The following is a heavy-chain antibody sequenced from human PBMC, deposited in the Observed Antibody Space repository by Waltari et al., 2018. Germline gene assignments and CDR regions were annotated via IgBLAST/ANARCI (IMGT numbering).Heavy chain of an antibody. CDR3: ATDMVVLRGYYMDV. V-gene: IGHV1-69-2*01. CDR2: MDPEDDET. D-gene: IGHD2-15*01. CDR1: GYTFTDYY. J-gene: IGHJ6*03. Sequence: EVQLVQSGAEVKKPGATVKISCKTSGYTFTDYYMHWVRQAPGKGLEWMGRMDPEDDETINAEKFQGRVSITADTATDTAYMELSSLTSEDTAVYYCATDMVVLRGYYMDVWGKGTTVTVSS.